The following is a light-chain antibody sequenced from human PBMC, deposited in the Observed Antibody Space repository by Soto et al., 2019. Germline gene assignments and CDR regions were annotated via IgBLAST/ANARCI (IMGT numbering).Light chain of an antibody. CDR3: EQYHEWPLT. Sequence: ETVMTQSPGTLSGSPGEIATLSCRASQSVSSNLAWYQQKPGQAPRLLIYDASARATGIPARFSGSGSGTEFTLTISSLQSEDFAVYYCEQYHEWPLTFGGGTEVEIK. V-gene: IGKV3D-15*01. CDR1: QSVSSN. J-gene: IGKJ4*01. CDR2: DAS.